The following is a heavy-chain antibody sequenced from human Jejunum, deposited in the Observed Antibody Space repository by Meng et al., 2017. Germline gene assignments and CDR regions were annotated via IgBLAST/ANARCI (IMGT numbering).Heavy chain of an antibody. Sequence: QVRVWGLGGGVVQLGRSLRLSCAASGFIFSHYAMHWVRQAPGKGLEWVAGISSDGSDIKYSDSVKGRFTISRDNFASTLYLQMNSLRPEDRASYLCARSTYFYGSGSEIYWGQGTLVTVSS. D-gene: IGHD3-10*01. CDR3: ARSTYFYGSGSEIY. V-gene: IGHV3-30*04. J-gene: IGHJ4*02. CDR1: GFIFSHYA. CDR2: ISSDGSDI.